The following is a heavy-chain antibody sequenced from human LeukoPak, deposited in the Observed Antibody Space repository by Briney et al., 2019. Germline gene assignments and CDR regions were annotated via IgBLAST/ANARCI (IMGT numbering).Heavy chain of an antibody. Sequence: GGSLRLSCAASGFTFSSYWMSWVRQAPGKGLEGVANIKQDGSEKYYVDSVKGRFTISRDNAKNSLYLQMNSLRAEDTGVYYCARDRSSGSYFDYWGQGTLVTVSS. D-gene: IGHD1-26*01. J-gene: IGHJ4*02. CDR3: ARDRSSGSYFDY. CDR2: IKQDGSEK. V-gene: IGHV3-7*01. CDR1: GFTFSSYW.